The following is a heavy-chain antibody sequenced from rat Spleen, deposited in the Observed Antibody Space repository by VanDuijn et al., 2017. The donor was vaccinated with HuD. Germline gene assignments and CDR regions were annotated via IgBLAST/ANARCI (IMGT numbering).Heavy chain of an antibody. CDR1: GFPLSNYD. CDR2: VSSGGNT. CDR3: TREGHTMDRATYWFAY. Sequence: QVQLMESGPGLVQPSQTLSLTCTVSGFPLSNYDVIWVRQPPGKGLEWIAAVSSGGNTYYDSTLKSRLSISRDTSKSQVFLKIYSLQTEDTAIYFCTREGHTMDRATYWFAYWGQGTLVTVSS. D-gene: IGHD1-9*01. V-gene: IGHV2S8*01. J-gene: IGHJ3*01.